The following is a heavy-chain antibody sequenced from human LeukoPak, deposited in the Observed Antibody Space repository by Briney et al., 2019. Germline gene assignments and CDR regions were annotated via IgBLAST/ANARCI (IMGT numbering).Heavy chain of an antibody. Sequence: ASVKVSCKASGYTFTTYGLSWVRQAPGQGLEWLGWISIYDDNIKYAQSLQGRLTLTIDTSTSTAYMELRSLTSDDTAVYYCARRIAAADTTRRNWFDPWGQGTLVTVSS. CDR1: GYTFTTYG. D-gene: IGHD6-13*01. V-gene: IGHV1-18*01. CDR3: ARRIAAADTTRRNWFDP. CDR2: ISIYDDNI. J-gene: IGHJ5*02.